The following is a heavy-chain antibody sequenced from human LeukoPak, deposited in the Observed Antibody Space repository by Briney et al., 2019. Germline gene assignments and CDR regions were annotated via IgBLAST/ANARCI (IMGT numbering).Heavy chain of an antibody. V-gene: IGHV3-69-1*01. CDR1: GFTFSDYY. CDR3: ARGQRSRYMDV. D-gene: IGHD1-1*01. J-gene: IGHJ6*03. CDR2: ISSSSTI. Sequence: GGSLRLSCAASGFTFSDYYMNWVPQAPGKGLEWVSSISSSSTIYYADSVKGRFTISRDNAKNSLYLQMNSLRAEDTAVYYCARGQRSRYMDVWGKGTTVTVSS.